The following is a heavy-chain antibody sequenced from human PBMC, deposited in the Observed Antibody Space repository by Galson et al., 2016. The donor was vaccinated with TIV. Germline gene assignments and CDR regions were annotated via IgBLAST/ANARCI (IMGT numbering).Heavy chain of an antibody. CDR1: GGPISNSGYY. J-gene: IGHJ2*01. CDR2: IYYSGNI. D-gene: IGHD4-17*01. V-gene: IGHV4-31*03. Sequence: TLSLTCTVSGGPISNSGYYWSWIRQHPGKGLEWIGYIYYSGNIYYNPSLKSRIVISVDTATNQFSLRLSSVTAADTGVYSCARVETKGLTTTWYFDLWGRGTLVTVSS. CDR3: ARVETKGLTTTWYFDL.